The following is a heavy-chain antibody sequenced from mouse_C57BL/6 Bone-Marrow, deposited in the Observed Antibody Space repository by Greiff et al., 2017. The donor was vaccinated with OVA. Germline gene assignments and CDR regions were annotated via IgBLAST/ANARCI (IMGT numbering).Heavy chain of an antibody. CDR2: IDPSDSYT. CDR1: GYTFTSYW. J-gene: IGHJ3*01. V-gene: IGHV1-50*01. CDR3: ARGGFAY. Sequence: QVQLQQPGAELVKPGASVKLSCKASGYTFTSYWMQWVKQRPGQGLEWIGEIDPSDSYTNYNQKFKGKATLTVDKSSSTAYMQLSSLTSEYSAVYYCARGGFAYWGQGTLVTVSA.